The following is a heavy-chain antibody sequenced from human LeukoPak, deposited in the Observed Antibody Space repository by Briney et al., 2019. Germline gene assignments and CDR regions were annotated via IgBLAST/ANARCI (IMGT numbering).Heavy chain of an antibody. D-gene: IGHD3-10*01. V-gene: IGHV3-21*04. CDR2: ISSSSSYI. J-gene: IGHJ4*02. Sequence: GGSLRLSCAASGFTLSSYAMSWVRQAPGKGLECVSSISSSSSYIYYADSVKGRFTISRDNSKNTLYLQMNSLRAEDTAVYYCAKVTYGSGTYGAFDSWGQGTLVTVSS. CDR1: GFTLSSYA. CDR3: AKVTYGSGTYGAFDS.